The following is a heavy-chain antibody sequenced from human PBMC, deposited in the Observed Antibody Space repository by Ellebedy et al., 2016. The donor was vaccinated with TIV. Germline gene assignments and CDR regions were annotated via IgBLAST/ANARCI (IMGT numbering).Heavy chain of an antibody. J-gene: IGHJ4*02. CDR2: IKQDGSEK. CDR1: GFTFSSYW. CDR3: ASESPTYSSSWFVDY. V-gene: IGHV3-7*01. D-gene: IGHD6-13*01. Sequence: GGSLRLXCAASGFTFSSYWMSWVRQAPGKGLEWVANIKQDGSEKYYVDSVKGRFTISRDNAKNSLYLQMNSLRAEDTAVYYCASESPTYSSSWFVDYWGQGTLVTVSS.